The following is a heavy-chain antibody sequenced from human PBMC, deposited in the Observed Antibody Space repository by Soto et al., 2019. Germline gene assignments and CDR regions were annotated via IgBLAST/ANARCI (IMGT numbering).Heavy chain of an antibody. V-gene: IGHV1-2*04. CDR1: GYTFTGYY. CDR3: AREGRRIVVVPAARRDNWFDP. Sequence: ASVKFSCKASGYTFTGYYMHWVRQAPGQGLEWMGWINPNSGGTNYAQKFQGWVTMTRDTSISTAYMELSRLRSDDTAVYYCAREGRRIVVVPAARRDNWFDPWGQGTMVTV. CDR2: INPNSGGT. J-gene: IGHJ5*02. D-gene: IGHD2-2*01.